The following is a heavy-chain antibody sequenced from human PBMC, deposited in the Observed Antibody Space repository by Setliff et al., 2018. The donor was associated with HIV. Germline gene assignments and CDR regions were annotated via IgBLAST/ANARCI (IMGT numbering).Heavy chain of an antibody. J-gene: IGHJ4*02. CDR2: IYYSGST. CDR1: GGSISSYY. Sequence: PSQTLSLTCTVSGGSISSYYWSWIRQPAGKGLEWIGRIYYSGSTNYNPSLKSRVTISVDTSKNQFSLTLSAVTAADTAVYYCASGEDSGTYGEPYDSWGQGALVTVSS. D-gene: IGHD1-26*01. CDR3: ASGEDSGTYGEPYDS. V-gene: IGHV4-4*07.